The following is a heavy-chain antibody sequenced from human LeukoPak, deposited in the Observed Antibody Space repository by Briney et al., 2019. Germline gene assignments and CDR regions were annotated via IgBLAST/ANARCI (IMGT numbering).Heavy chain of an antibody. V-gene: IGHV1-69-2*01. J-gene: IGHJ4*02. CDR2: VEPENGET. CDR3: SNLPVSGTDY. D-gene: IGHD1/OR15-1a*01. CDR1: GYAFSDAY. Sequence: ASVKISCKVPGYAFSDAYMHWVRQAPGKGLEWLGLVEPENGETEYAEKFQGRVTITADTSTDTAYMELSSLKSEDTAMYYCSNLPVSGTDYWGRGTLVIVSS.